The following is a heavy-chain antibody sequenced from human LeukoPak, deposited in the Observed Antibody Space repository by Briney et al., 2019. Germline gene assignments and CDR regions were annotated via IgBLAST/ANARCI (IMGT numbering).Heavy chain of an antibody. V-gene: IGHV4-39*01. CDR1: GGSISSSSYY. CDR3: ARPNGGNSHFDY. Sequence: SETLSLTCTVSGGSISSSSYYWGWIRQPPGKGLEWIGSIYYSGSTYYNPSLKSRVTISVDTSKNQFSLKLSSVTAADTAVYYCARPNGGNSHFDYWGQGTLVTVSS. J-gene: IGHJ4*02. D-gene: IGHD4-23*01. CDR2: IYYSGST.